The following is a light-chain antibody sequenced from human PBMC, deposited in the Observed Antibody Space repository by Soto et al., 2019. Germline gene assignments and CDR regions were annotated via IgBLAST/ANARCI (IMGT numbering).Light chain of an antibody. J-gene: IGLJ1*01. CDR3: SSYTYSSCLYV. CDR2: DVS. Sequence: QSALTQPASVSGSPGQSITISCTGTSSDVGGYNYVSWYQQHPGKAPKFMIYDVSNRPSGVSNRFSGSKSGNTASLTISGLQAEDEADYYCSSYTYSSCLYVFGTGTVVTVL. CDR1: SSDVGGYNY. V-gene: IGLV2-14*01.